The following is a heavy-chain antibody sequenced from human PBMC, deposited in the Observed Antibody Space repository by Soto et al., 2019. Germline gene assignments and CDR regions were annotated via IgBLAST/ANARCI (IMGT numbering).Heavy chain of an antibody. J-gene: IGHJ3*02. CDR3: ATPYGGGAFDI. D-gene: IGHD3-10*01. Sequence: GGSLRLSCAASGFTFSSYAMSWVRQAPGKGLEWVSAISGSGGNTYYADSVKGRFTISRDNSKNTLYLQMNSLRAEDTAVYYWATPYGGGAFDIWGQGTMVTVSS. CDR1: GFTFSSYA. CDR2: ISGSGGNT. V-gene: IGHV3-23*01.